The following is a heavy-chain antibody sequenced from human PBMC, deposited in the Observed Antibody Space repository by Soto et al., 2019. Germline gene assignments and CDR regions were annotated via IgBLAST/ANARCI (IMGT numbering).Heavy chain of an antibody. Sequence: ASVKVSCKASGYTFTSYYMHWVRQAPGQGLEWMGIINPSGGSTSYAQKFQDRVTMTRDTSTSTVYMELSSLRSEDTAVYYCAREEPPITMVRGVKLFDYWGQGTLVTVS. CDR3: AREEPPITMVRGVKLFDY. CDR1: GYTFTSYY. CDR2: INPSGGST. V-gene: IGHV1-46*01. D-gene: IGHD3-10*01. J-gene: IGHJ4*02.